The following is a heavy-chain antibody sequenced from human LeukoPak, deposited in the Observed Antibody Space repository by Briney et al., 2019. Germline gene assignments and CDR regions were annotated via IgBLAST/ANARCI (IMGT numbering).Heavy chain of an antibody. D-gene: IGHD5-12*01. J-gene: IGHJ6*03. CDR2: INPNSGGT. CDR1: GYTFTSYD. CDR3: ARASLVAPRNYYMDV. V-gene: IGHV1-2*02. Sequence: GASVKVSCKASGYTFTSYDINWVRQATGQGLEWMGWINPNSGGTNYAQKFQGRVTVTRDTSISTAYMELSRLRSDDTAVYYCARASLVAPRNYYMDVWGKGTTVTVSS.